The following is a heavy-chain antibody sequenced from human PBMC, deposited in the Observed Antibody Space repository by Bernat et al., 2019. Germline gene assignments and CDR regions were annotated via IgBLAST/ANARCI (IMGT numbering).Heavy chain of an antibody. CDR3: EHRRGRSYSSSWPKPDRPWGYYYCGMDV. J-gene: IGHJ6*02. CDR2: IYWDDDK. D-gene: IGHD6-13*01. CDR1: GFSLSTSGVG. V-gene: IGHV2-5*02. Sequence: QITLKESGPTLVKPTQTLTLTCTFSGFSLSTSGVGVGWIRQPPGKALEWLALIYWDDDKRYSPSLKSRLTITKDTSKNQVVLTMTNMDTVATATYYCEHRRGRSYSSSWPKPDRPWGYYYCGMDVWGQGTTVTVSS.